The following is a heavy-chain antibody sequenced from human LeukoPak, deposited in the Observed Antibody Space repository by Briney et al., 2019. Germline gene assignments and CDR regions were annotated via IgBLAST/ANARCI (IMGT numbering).Heavy chain of an antibody. CDR1: GFTFSDYY. CDR2: IKQDGSEK. Sequence: GGSLRLSCAASGFTFSDYYMTWIRQAPGKGLEWVANIKQDGSEKYYVDSVKGRFTISRDNAKNSLYLQMNSLRAEDTAICYCARVTYYYDSSGSYDYFDYWGQGTLVTVSS. CDR3: ARVTYYYDSSGSYDYFDY. J-gene: IGHJ4*02. V-gene: IGHV3-7*01. D-gene: IGHD3-22*01.